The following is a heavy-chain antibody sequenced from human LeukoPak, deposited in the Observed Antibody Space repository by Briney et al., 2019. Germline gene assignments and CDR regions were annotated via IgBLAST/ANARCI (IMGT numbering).Heavy chain of an antibody. CDR3: VWQPALAAAGALDY. CDR2: VNSGGSST. CDR1: GFTFSSYW. V-gene: IGHV3-74*01. J-gene: IGHJ4*02. Sequence: GGPLRLSCAASGFTFSSYWMHWVRQAPGKGLVWVSRVNSGGSSTNYADSVKGRFTIYRDNAKNTLYPQMNSLRDEDTAVYYCVWQPALAAAGALDYWGQGTLVTVSS. D-gene: IGHD6-13*01.